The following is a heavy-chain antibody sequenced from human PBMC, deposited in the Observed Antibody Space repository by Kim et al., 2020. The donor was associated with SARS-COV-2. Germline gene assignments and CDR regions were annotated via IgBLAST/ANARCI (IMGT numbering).Heavy chain of an antibody. V-gene: IGHV3-33*01. Sequence: GGSLRLSCAASGFTFSSYGMHWVRQAPGKGLEWVAVIWYDGSNKYYADSVKGRFTISRDNSKNTLYLQMNSLRAEDTAVYYCARDPGQYYDILTGYYPPYYYYGMEVWGQGTTVTVSS. J-gene: IGHJ6*02. CDR1: GFTFSSYG. CDR3: ARDPGQYYDILTGYYPPYYYYGMEV. D-gene: IGHD3-9*01. CDR2: IWYDGSNK.